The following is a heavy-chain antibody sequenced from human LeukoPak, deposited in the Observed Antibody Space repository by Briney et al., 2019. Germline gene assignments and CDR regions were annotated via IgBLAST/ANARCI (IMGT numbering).Heavy chain of an antibody. V-gene: IGHV3-15*01. D-gene: IGHD2-15*01. CDR1: GCIFINAW. J-gene: IGHJ5*02. Sequence: GSLRLSCAASGCIFINAWMSWVRQAAGRGGEWVGCIKSKTGGGTKDYAAPMKGRFTIYRDDSNNTLYLQMNSLKTEDTAVYYCTTDEGYCSGGSCYNWFDPWGQGTLVTVSS. CDR2: IKSKTGGGTK. CDR3: TTDEGYCSGGSCYNWFDP.